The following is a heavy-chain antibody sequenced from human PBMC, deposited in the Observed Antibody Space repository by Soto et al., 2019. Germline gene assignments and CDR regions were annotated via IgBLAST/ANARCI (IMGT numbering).Heavy chain of an antibody. CDR2: IYSSGTT. CDR3: ARDTYYYGVDV. V-gene: IGHV3-66*01. J-gene: IGHJ6*02. Sequence: EVQVVESGGALVQPGGSLRLSCAASGFTVSSHYMTWVRQAPGKGLEWVSIIYSSGTTFYADSVKGRFTISRDNSENTVFLQMNSLKAADTAIYYCARDTYYYGVDVWGQGTTVTVSS. CDR1: GFTVSSHY.